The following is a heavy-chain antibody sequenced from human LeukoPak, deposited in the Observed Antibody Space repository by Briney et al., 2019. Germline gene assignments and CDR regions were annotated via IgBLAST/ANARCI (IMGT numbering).Heavy chain of an antibody. J-gene: IGHJ3*02. CDR2: IYYSGST. CDR1: GGSISSYY. D-gene: IGHD5-24*01. CDR3: ARARAREMATISSAFDI. Sequence: SETLSLTCTVSGGSISSYYWSWIRQPPGKGLEWIGYIYYSGSTNYNPSLKSRGTISVDTSKNQFSLKLSSVTAADTAVYYCARARAREMATISSAFDIWGQGTMVTVSS. V-gene: IGHV4-59*01.